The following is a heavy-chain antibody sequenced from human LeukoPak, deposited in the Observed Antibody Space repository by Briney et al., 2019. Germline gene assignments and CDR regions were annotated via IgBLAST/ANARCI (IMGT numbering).Heavy chain of an antibody. D-gene: IGHD1-26*01. J-gene: IGHJ3*02. CDR2: INHSGST. CDR1: GGSFSGYY. V-gene: IGHV4-34*01. Sequence: SETLSLTCAVYGGSFSGYYWSWIRQPPGKGLEWIGEINHSGSTNYNPSLKSRVTISVDKSKNQFSLKLSSVTAADTAVYYCARIIGSYWRDAFDIWGQGTMVTVSS. CDR3: ARIIGSYWRDAFDI.